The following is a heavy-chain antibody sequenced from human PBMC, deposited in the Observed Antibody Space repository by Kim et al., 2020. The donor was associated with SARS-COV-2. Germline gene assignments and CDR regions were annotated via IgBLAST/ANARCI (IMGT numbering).Heavy chain of an antibody. V-gene: IGHV3-74*01. J-gene: IGHJ5*02. CDR3: ARDGGFYFFDP. D-gene: IGHD3-22*01. Sequence: SYADSVKGRLTIYRDNAKDSLFLQMSSLRGEDTAVYYCARDGGFYFFDPWGQGTPVTVSS.